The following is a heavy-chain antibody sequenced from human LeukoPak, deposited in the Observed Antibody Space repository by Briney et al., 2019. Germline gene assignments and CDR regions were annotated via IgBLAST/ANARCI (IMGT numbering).Heavy chain of an antibody. Sequence: GASVKVSCKASGGTFSSYAISWVRQAPGQGLEWMGGIIPIFGTANYAQKFQGRVTITTDESTSTAYMELSSLRSEDTAVYYCAGGRAARTFDYWGQGTLVTVSS. J-gene: IGHJ4*02. CDR3: AGGRAARTFDY. CDR1: GGTFSSYA. D-gene: IGHD6-6*01. CDR2: IIPIFGTA. V-gene: IGHV1-69*05.